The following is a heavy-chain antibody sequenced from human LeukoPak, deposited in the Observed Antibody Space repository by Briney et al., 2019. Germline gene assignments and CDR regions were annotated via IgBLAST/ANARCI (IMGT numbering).Heavy chain of an antibody. D-gene: IGHD2-21*02. CDR2: ISAYNGNT. V-gene: IGHV1-18*01. J-gene: IGHJ5*02. CDR3: ARSMTDNWFDP. CDR1: GYTFTSSG. Sequence: GASVKVSCKASGYTFTSSGISWVRQAPGQGLEWMGWISAYNGNTKYAQKLQGRVTMTTDTSTSTAYMELSSLRSEDTAVYYCARSMTDNWFDPWGQGTLVTVSS.